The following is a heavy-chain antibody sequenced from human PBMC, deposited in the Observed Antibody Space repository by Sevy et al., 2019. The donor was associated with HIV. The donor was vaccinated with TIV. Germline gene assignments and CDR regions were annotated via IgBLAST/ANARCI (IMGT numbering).Heavy chain of an antibody. Sequence: GGSLRLSCAASGFDFSSYGMHWVRQAPGKGLEWVAGISDYGSNKNYANSVKGRFTISRDNSKNTLFLQMNSLRAEDKAVYYCAKDQGRISRIVVAPHYYYGMDVWGQGTTVTVSS. CDR2: ISDYGSNK. J-gene: IGHJ6*02. CDR3: AKDQGRISRIVVAPHYYYGMDV. V-gene: IGHV3-30*18. CDR1: GFDFSSYG. D-gene: IGHD3-22*01.